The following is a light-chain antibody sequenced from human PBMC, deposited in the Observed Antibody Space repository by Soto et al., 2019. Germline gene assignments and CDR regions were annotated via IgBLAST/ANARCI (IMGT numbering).Light chain of an antibody. CDR1: QTISSW. J-gene: IGKJ1*01. CDR2: KAS. Sequence: DIQMTQSPSTLSASVGDRVTITCRASQTISSWLAWYQAKPGKAPKLLIYKASNLGSGVPSRFSGSGSGTEFTLTISSLQPDDFATYYCQQYNTYWTFGQGTKLEIK. V-gene: IGKV1-5*03. CDR3: QQYNTYWT.